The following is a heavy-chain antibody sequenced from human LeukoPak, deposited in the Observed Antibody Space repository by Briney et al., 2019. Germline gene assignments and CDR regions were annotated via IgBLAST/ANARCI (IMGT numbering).Heavy chain of an antibody. CDR2: INTDGSST. D-gene: IGHD5-18*01. J-gene: IGHJ4*02. Sequence: GGSRRLSCAASGFTFSTNWMNWVRQAPGKALVWVSRINTDGSSTTYADSVKGRFTISRDNAKNSLYLQMNSLRAEDTAVYYCAISTLGYSYAQDYWGQGTLVTVSS. CDR1: GFTFSTNW. V-gene: IGHV3-74*03. CDR3: AISTLGYSYAQDY.